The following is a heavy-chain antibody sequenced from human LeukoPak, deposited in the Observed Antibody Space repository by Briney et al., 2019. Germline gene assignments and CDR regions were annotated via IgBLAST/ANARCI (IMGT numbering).Heavy chain of an antibody. D-gene: IGHD6-19*01. CDR3: ARLAGTRVLDY. CDR1: GGSISSYY. V-gene: IGHV4-59*08. CDR2: IYYSGST. Sequence: PSETLSLTCTVSGGSISSYYWSWIRQPPGKGLEWIGYIYYSGSTNYNPSLKSRVTISVDTSKNQFSLKLSSVTAADTAVYYCARLAGTRVLDYWGQGTLVTVSS. J-gene: IGHJ4*02.